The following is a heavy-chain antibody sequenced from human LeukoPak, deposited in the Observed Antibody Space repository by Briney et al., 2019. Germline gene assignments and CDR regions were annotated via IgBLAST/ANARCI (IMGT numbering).Heavy chain of an antibody. D-gene: IGHD3-22*01. Sequence: ETLSLTCAVYGGSFGGYYWSWVRQPPGKGLEGIGEINHSGSTNYNPSLKSRVTISVDTSKNHFSLKLSSVTAADTAVYYCARFQTHDSSGYYYDYWGQGTLVTVSS. CDR1: GGSFGGYY. V-gene: IGHV4-34*01. CDR2: INHSGST. J-gene: IGHJ4*02. CDR3: ARFQTHDSSGYYYDY.